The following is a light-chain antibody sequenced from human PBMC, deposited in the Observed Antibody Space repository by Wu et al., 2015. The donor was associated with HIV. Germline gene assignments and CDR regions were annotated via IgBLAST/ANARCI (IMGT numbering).Light chain of an antibody. CDR2: GAS. V-gene: IGKV3D-15*01. Sequence: EVVMTQSPATLSVSPGERATLSCRASQSVASKLAWYQQKPGQAPRLLIYGASTRATGIPARFSGSGTGTDFTLTISSLQPEDFATYYCQQSYSTPWTFGQGTKVEIK. CDR1: QSVASK. CDR3: QQSYSTPWT. J-gene: IGKJ1*01.